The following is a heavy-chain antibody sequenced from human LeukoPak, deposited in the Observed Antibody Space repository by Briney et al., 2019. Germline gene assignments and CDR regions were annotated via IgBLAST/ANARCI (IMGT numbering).Heavy chain of an antibody. CDR3: ARVGNRRISMIAVVADAFDI. J-gene: IGHJ3*02. V-gene: IGHV3-74*01. CDR2: INPDGSST. Sequence: PGGSLRLSCAASGFIFSSYWIHWVRQAPGKGLVWVSRINPDGSSTTYADSVRGRFTISRDNAKNRLYLQMDSLRAEDTAVYYCARVGNRRISMIAVVADAFDIWGQGTMVTVSS. D-gene: IGHD3-22*01. CDR1: GFIFSSYW.